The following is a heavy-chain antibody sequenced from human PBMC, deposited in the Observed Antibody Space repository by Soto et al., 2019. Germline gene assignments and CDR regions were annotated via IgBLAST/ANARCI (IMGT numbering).Heavy chain of an antibody. J-gene: IGHJ1*01. CDR3: ARAPDSSGWYLPFVTPADTEYFQH. CDR1: GYTFTSYA. Sequence: GASVKVSCKASGYTFTSYAMHWVRQAPGQRLEWMGWINAGNGNTKYSQKFQGRVTITRDTSASTAYMELSSLRSEDTAVYYCARAPDSSGWYLPFVTPADTEYFQHWGQGTLVTVSS. CDR2: INAGNGNT. D-gene: IGHD6-19*01. V-gene: IGHV1-3*01.